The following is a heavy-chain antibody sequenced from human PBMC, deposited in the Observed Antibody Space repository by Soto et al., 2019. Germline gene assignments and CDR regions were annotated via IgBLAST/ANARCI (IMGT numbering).Heavy chain of an antibody. CDR1: GGSLSNYG. D-gene: IGHD4-17*01. V-gene: IGHV1-69*12. CDR3: ARGDATKIVVTTYYGMDV. CDR2: INPVIGTA. J-gene: IGHJ6*02. Sequence: QVQLVQSGAEVKKPASSVKVSCKASGGSLSNYGISWVRQDPGQGLEWMGGINPVIGTANYAQKFQGRVTITADESTSIVYMDVTSLTSEDTAVYYCARGDATKIVVTTYYGMDVWGQGTTVTVSS.